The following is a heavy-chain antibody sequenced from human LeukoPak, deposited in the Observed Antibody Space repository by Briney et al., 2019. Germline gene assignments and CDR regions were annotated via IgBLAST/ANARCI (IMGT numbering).Heavy chain of an antibody. CDR3: ARVRVLRTYYYYGMDV. J-gene: IGHJ6*02. CDR2: INPNGGGT. D-gene: IGHD3-10*01. Sequence: GASVKVSCKASGYTFTCYYMHWVRQAPGQGLEWMGRINPNGGGTNYAQKFQGRVTMTRDTSISTAYMELSRLRSDDTAVYYCARVRVLRTYYYYGMDVWGQGTTVTVSS. CDR1: GYTFTCYY. V-gene: IGHV1-2*06.